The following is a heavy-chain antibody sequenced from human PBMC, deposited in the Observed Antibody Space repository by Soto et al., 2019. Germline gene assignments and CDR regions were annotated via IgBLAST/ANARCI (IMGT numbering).Heavy chain of an antibody. Sequence: SETLSLTCAVYGGSFSGYYWSWIRQPPGKGLEWIGEINHSGSTNYNPSLKSRVTISVDTSKDQFSLKLSSVTAADTAVYYCARVLRFFDKIQWFDPGGQGTLVTVSS. CDR1: GGSFSGYY. D-gene: IGHD3-9*01. V-gene: IGHV4-34*01. CDR3: ARVLRFFDKIQWFDP. CDR2: INHSGST. J-gene: IGHJ5*02.